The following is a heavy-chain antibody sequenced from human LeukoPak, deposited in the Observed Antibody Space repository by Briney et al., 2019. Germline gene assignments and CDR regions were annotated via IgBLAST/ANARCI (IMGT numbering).Heavy chain of an antibody. CDR1: GFTFSSYW. J-gene: IGHJ5*02. D-gene: IGHD6-19*01. CDR3: ARTGSSMHSSGWS. V-gene: IGHV3-7*01. CDR2: IKQDGSEK. Sequence: PGGSLRLSCAASGFTFSSYWMSWVRQAPGKGLEWVANIKQDGSEKYYVDSVKGRFAISRDNAKNSLYLEMNRLRAEDTAVYYCARTGSSMHSSGWSWGQGTLVTVSS.